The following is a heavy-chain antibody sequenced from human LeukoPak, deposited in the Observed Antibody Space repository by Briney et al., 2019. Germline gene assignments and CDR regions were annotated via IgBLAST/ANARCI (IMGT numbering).Heavy chain of an antibody. D-gene: IGHD3-3*01. CDR1: GGTFSSYA. CDR3: ARSLFRFLEWSYRSYYYYYMDV. CDR2: IIPIFGTV. Sequence: SVKVSCKASGGTFSSYAISWVRQAPGQGLEWMGGIIPIFGTVNYAQKFQGRVTITADKSTSTAYMELGSLRSEDTAVYYCARSLFRFLEWSYRSYYYYYMDVWGKGTTVTVSS. V-gene: IGHV1-69*06. J-gene: IGHJ6*03.